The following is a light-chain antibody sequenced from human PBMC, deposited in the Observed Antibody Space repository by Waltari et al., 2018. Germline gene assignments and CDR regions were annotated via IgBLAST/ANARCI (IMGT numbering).Light chain of an antibody. CDR1: SSDVGGYNY. CDR2: DVS. J-gene: IGLJ3*02. CDR3: SSYTSSSTLDWV. Sequence: QSALTQPAFVSGSPGQSITISCTGTSSDVGGYNYVSWYQQHPGKAPKLMIYDVSNRPSGVSNRFSGSKSGNTASRTISGLQAEDEADYYCSSYTSSSTLDWVFGGGTKLTVL. V-gene: IGLV2-14*01.